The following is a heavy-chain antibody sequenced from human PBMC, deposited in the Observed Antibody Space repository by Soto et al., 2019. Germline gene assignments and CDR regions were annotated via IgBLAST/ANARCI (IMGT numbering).Heavy chain of an antibody. CDR3: AHFSVGGPARSGAFDI. CDR1: GGTFSNYA. D-gene: IGHD2-2*01. J-gene: IGHJ3*02. Sequence: QVQLVQSGAEVKKPGSSVKVSCKASGGTFSNYAINWVRQAPGQGLEWMGGIIPMFGTANYAQNYQARVTITAHESTSTAHMELSSLRSEDTAVYFCAHFSVGGPARSGAFDIWGQGTMVTVSS. V-gene: IGHV1-69*01. CDR2: IIPMFGTA.